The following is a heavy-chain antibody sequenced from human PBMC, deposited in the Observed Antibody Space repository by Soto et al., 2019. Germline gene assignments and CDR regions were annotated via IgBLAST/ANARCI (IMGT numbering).Heavy chain of an antibody. CDR1: GFTFSNAW. Sequence: PGGSLRLSCAASGFTFSNAWMNWVRQAPGKGLEWVGRIKSKTDGGTTDYAAPVKVRFTISRDDSKNTLYLQMNSLKTEDTAVYYCARINSPGDYHYTSWGQGTLVTVSS. D-gene: IGHD3-16*02. CDR3: ARINSPGDYHYTS. V-gene: IGHV3-15*07. CDR2: IKSKTDGGTT. J-gene: IGHJ4*02.